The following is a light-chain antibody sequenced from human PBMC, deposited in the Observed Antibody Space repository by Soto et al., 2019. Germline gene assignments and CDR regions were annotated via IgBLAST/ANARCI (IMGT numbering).Light chain of an antibody. CDR3: LSSTVTSILV. CDR2: EVS. V-gene: IGLV2-14*01. J-gene: IGLJ3*02. Sequence: QSALTQPASVSGSPGQSITISCTGTNSDVGAYKYVSWFQQHPGRAPKLITFEVSNRPSGVSHRFSGSKSGNTASLTISGLQTEDEADYYCLSSTVTSILVFGGGTKLTVL. CDR1: NSDVGAYKY.